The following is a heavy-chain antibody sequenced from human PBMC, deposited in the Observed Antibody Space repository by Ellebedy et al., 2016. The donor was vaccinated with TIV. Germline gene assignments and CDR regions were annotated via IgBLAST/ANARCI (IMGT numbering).Heavy chain of an antibody. CDR1: GFTFSSYA. V-gene: IGHV4-59*01. D-gene: IGHD6-13*01. J-gene: IGHJ2*01. CDR3: ARVAITAAVGGGFFDL. CDR2: IYYSGTT. Sequence: MPGGSLRLSCAASGFTFSSYAMSWVRQAPGKGLEWIASIYYSGTTNYNPSLKSRVTISVDTSKNQISLTLMSSVSAADTAVYYCARVAITAAVGGGFFDLWGRGTLVTVSS.